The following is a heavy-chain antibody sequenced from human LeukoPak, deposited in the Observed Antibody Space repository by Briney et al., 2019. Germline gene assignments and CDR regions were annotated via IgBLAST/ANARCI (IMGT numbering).Heavy chain of an antibody. CDR3: ARLEPTTFDNWFDP. CDR2: IIPIFGTA. CDR1: GGTFGSYA. D-gene: IGHD3-10*02. V-gene: IGHV1-69*05. Sequence: SVKVSCKASGGTFGSYAISWVRQAPGQGLEWMGGIIPIFGTANYAQKFQGRVTITTDESTSTAYMELSSLRSEDTAVYYCARLEPTTFDNWFDPWGQGTLVTVSS. J-gene: IGHJ5*02.